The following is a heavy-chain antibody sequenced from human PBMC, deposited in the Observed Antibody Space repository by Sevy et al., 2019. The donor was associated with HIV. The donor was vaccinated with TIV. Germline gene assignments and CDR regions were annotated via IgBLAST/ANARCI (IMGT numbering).Heavy chain of an antibody. V-gene: IGHV3-23*01. CDR2: ISGSGGST. D-gene: IGHD3-3*01. CDR3: AKDKDFWSHQPFDY. Sequence: GGSLRLSCAASGFTFSSYAMSWVRQAPGKGLKWVSAISGSGGSTYYADSVKGRFTISRDNSKNTLYLQMNSLRAEDTAVYYCAKDKDFWSHQPFDYWGQRTLVTVSS. J-gene: IGHJ4*02. CDR1: GFTFSSYA.